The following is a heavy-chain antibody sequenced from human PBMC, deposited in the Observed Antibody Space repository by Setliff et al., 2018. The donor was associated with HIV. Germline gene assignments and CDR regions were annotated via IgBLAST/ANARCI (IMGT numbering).Heavy chain of an antibody. D-gene: IGHD3-10*01. V-gene: IGHV3-30*02. CDR3: AKGISMVRGFIDY. CDR2: IWYDGSNK. Sequence: GSLRLSCAASGFTFSSYVMHWVRQAPGKGLEWVAVIWYDGSNKYYADSVKGRFTIYRDNSKNTLFLQMNSLRAEDTAVYYCAKGISMVRGFIDYWGQGTLVTVSS. CDR1: GFTFSSYV. J-gene: IGHJ4*02.